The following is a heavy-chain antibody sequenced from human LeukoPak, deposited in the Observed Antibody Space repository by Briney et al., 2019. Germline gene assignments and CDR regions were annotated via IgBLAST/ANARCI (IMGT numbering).Heavy chain of an antibody. J-gene: IGHJ4*02. Sequence: PSETLSLTCTVSGGSISGFYWSWIRQPAGKGLEWMGRIYSTGSTNYNPSLKSRVTMSVDTSKNQFSLKLRSVTAADTAVYYCARERYNWNYDYWGQGTLVTVSS. CDR2: IYSTGST. D-gene: IGHD1-7*01. CDR3: ARERYNWNYDY. V-gene: IGHV4-4*07. CDR1: GGSISGFY.